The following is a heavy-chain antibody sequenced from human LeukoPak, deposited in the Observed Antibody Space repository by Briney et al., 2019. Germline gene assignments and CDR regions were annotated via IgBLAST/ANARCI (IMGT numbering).Heavy chain of an antibody. CDR2: IRSDGSNK. Sequence: PGGSLRLSCAASGITFSRHGMHWVRQAPGKGLEWVAFIRSDGSNKYYADSVKGRFTISSDNSKNTLYLQMNSLRAEDTAVYYCAKGRLWDFDYWGQGTLVTVSS. J-gene: IGHJ4*02. CDR1: GITFSRHG. D-gene: IGHD3-16*01. CDR3: AKGRLWDFDY. V-gene: IGHV3-30*02.